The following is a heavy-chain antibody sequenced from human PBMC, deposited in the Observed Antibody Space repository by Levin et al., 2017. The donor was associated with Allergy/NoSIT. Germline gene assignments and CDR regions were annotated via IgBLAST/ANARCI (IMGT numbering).Heavy chain of an antibody. CDR3: ARDDIVVVPANYDYGMDV. CDR1: GFTFSSYA. V-gene: IGHV3-30*04. Sequence: PGGSLRLSCAASGFTFSSYAMHWVRQAPGKGLEWVAVISYDGSNKYYADSVKGRFTISRDNSKNTLYLQMNSLRAEDTAVYYCARDDIVVVPANYDYGMDVWGQGTTVTVSS. CDR2: ISYDGSNK. J-gene: IGHJ6*02. D-gene: IGHD2-2*01.